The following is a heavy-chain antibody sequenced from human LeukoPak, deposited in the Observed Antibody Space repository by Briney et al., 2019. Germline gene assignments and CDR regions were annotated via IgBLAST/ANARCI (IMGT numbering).Heavy chain of an antibody. V-gene: IGHV3-66*01. CDR1: GFTFNSNY. J-gene: IGHJ4*02. CDR3: ARGYLTDY. Sequence: GGSLRLSCAASGFTFNSNYMSWVRQAPGKGLEWVSVVCSGDRTYYADSLKGRFTISRDDSTNTLYLLMNSLRAEDTAMYYCARGYLTDYWGQGTLVTVSS. CDR2: VCSGDRT. D-gene: IGHD1-26*01.